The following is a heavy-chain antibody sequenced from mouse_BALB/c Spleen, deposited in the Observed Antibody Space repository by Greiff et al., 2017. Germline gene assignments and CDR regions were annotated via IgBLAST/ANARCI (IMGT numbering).Heavy chain of an antibody. CDR1: GYSITSGYY. CDR2: ISYDGSN. CDR3: AKEYGNLDAMDY. D-gene: IGHD2-10*02. Sequence: EVKLEESGPGLVKPSQSLSLTCSVTGYSITSGYYWNWIRQFQGNKLEWMGYISYDGSNNYNPSLKNRISITRDTSKNQFFLKLNSVTTEDTATYYCAKEYGNLDAMDYWGQGTSVTVSS. J-gene: IGHJ4*01. V-gene: IGHV3-6*02.